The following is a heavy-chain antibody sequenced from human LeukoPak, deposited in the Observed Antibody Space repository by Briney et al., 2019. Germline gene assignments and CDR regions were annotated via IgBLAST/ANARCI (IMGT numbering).Heavy chain of an antibody. D-gene: IGHD3-10*01. CDR3: ARGRSYYGSGPYGMDV. J-gene: IGHJ6*02. Sequence: SETLSLTCTVSGGSISSSSYYWGWIRQPPGKGLEWIGSIYYSGSTYYNPSLKSRVTISVDTSKNQFSLKLSSVTAADTAVYYCARGRSYYGSGPYGMDVWGQGTTVTVSS. CDR1: GGSISSSSYY. CDR2: IYYSGST. V-gene: IGHV4-39*07.